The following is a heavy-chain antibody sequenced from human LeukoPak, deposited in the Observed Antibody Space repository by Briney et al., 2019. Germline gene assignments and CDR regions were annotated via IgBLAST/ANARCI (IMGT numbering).Heavy chain of an antibody. D-gene: IGHD6-13*01. J-gene: IGHJ5*02. CDR1: GYTFSSYG. Sequence: GGSLRLSCAASGYTFSSYGMHWVRQRPGKGLEWLTVIWSDESKKYYGDSVKGRFTVSRDNSKNMLYLRINSLRVEDTAVYYCVKEVVVSAAVGTVGFDPWGQGTLVIVSS. V-gene: IGHV3-33*06. CDR2: IWSDESKK. CDR3: VKEVVVSAAVGTVGFDP.